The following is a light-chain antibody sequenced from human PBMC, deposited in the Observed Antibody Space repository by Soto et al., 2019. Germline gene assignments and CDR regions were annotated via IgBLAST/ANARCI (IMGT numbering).Light chain of an antibody. J-gene: IGLJ3*02. V-gene: IGLV9-49*01. Sequence: QLVLTQPPSASASLGASVTLSCTLSSGYSYYKVDWYQQRPGKGPRFVMRVGTGGIVGSKGDGIPDRFSVLGSGLNRYLTIKNIQEEDESDYYCGTDHDSGSDFVWVFGGGTKVTVL. CDR1: SGYSYYK. CDR2: VGTGGIVG. CDR3: GTDHDSGSDFVWV.